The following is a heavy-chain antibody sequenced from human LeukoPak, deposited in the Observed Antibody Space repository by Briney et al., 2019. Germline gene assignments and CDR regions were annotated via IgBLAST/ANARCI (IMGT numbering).Heavy chain of an antibody. CDR1: GASIRNFY. Sequence: SETLSLTCTVSGASIRNFYSTWIRQSPGKGLEWIGNIYSSGNTNYNPSLKSRVTISVDTSKNQFSLKLSSVTAADTAVYYCAREGMEWTFDYWGQGTLVTVSS. D-gene: IGHD3-3*01. J-gene: IGHJ4*02. V-gene: IGHV4-59*12. CDR3: AREGMEWTFDY. CDR2: IYSSGNT.